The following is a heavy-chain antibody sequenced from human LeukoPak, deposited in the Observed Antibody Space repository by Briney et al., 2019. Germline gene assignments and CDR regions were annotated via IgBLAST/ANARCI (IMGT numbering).Heavy chain of an antibody. J-gene: IGHJ4*02. D-gene: IGHD1-26*01. V-gene: IGHV1-2*02. CDR2: INPNSGGT. Sequence: ASVKVSCKASGYTFTGYYMHWVRQAPGQGLEWMGWINPNSGGTNYAQKFQGRVTMTRDTSISTAYMELSRLRSDDTAVYYCARVRVYSGSSFDYWGQGTLVTVSS. CDR1: GYTFTGYY. CDR3: ARVRVYSGSSFDY.